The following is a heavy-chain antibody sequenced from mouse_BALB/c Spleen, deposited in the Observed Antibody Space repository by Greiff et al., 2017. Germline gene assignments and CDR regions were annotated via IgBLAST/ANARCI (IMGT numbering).Heavy chain of an antibody. J-gene: IGHJ4*01. Sequence: EVQLVESGGGLVQPGGSRKLSCAASGFTFSSFGMHWVRQAPEKGLEWVAYISSGSSTIYYADTVKGRFTISRDNPKNTLFLQMTSLRSEDTAMYYCARPSYGSSPYYAMDYWGQGTSVTVSS. CDR1: GFTFSSFG. D-gene: IGHD1-1*01. CDR2: ISSGSSTI. CDR3: ARPSYGSSPYYAMDY. V-gene: IGHV5-17*02.